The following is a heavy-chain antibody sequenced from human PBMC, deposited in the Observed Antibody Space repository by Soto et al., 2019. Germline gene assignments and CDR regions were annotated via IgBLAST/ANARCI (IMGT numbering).Heavy chain of an antibody. Sequence: GASVKVSCKASGGTFSSYAISWVRQAPGQGLEWMGGIIPIFGTANYAQKFKGRVTITADESTSTAYMELSSLRSENTAVYYYAGWELLGSFDYWGQGTLVTVSS. CDR1: GGTFSSYA. J-gene: IGHJ4*02. CDR3: AGWELLGSFDY. V-gene: IGHV1-69*13. CDR2: IIPIFGTA. D-gene: IGHD1-26*01.